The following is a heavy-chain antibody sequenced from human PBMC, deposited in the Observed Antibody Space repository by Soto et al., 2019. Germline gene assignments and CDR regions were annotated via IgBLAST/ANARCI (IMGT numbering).Heavy chain of an antibody. CDR1: GGSVSSGSYY. J-gene: IGHJ4*02. D-gene: IGHD5-12*01. V-gene: IGHV4-61*01. CDR3: ARVIEVATIIDY. Sequence: SETLSLTCTVSGGSVSSGSYYWSWIRQPPGKGLEWIGYIYYSGSTNYNPSLKSRVTISVDTSKNQFSLKLSSVTAADTAVYYCARVIEVATIIDYWGQGTLVTVSS. CDR2: IYYSGST.